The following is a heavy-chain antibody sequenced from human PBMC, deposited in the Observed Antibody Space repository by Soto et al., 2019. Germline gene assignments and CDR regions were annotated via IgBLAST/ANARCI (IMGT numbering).Heavy chain of an antibody. CDR3: ARDLRPEGYNRYYYYYGMDV. Sequence: PSQTLSLTYAISGDSVCSNSAAWNWIRQSPSRGLELLGRTYYRSKWYNDYAVSVKSRITINPDTSKNKFSLQLNSVTPEDTAVYYCARDLRPEGYNRYYYYYGMDVWGQGTTVTVS. D-gene: IGHD5-12*01. J-gene: IGHJ6*02. V-gene: IGHV6-1*01. CDR1: GDSVCSNSAA. CDR2: TYYRSKWYN.